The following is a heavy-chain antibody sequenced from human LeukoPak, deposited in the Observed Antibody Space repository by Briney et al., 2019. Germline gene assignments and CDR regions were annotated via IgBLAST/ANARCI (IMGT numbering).Heavy chain of an antibody. CDR3: ARDYGGLVGGSYTGPFFDY. V-gene: IGHV3-7*01. CDR1: GFTFSSYW. CDR2: IKQDGSEK. Sequence: GGSLRLSCAASGFTFSSYWMSWVRQAPGKGLEWVANIKQDGSEKYYVDSVKGRFTISRDNAKNSLYLQMNSLRAEDTAVYYCARDYGGLVGGSYTGPFFDYWGQGTLVTVSS. J-gene: IGHJ4*02. D-gene: IGHD1-26*01.